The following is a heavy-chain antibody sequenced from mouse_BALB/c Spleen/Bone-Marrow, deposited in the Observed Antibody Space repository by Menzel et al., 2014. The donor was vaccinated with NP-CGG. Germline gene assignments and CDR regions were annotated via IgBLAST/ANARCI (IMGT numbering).Heavy chain of an antibody. CDR1: GFTFSDYY. V-gene: IGHV5-12*02. J-gene: IGHJ4*01. CDR2: ISNGGGST. CDR3: ARHLYGNYGAMDY. D-gene: IGHD2-1*01. Sequence: EVMLVESGGGSVQPGGSLKLSCATSGFTFSDYYMYWVRQTPEKRLEWVAYISNGGGSTYYPDTVKGRFTISRDNAKNTLYLQMSRLKSEDTAMYYCARHLYGNYGAMDYWGQGTSVTGSS.